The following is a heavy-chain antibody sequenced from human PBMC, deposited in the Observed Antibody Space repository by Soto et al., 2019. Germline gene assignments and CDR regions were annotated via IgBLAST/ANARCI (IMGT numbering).Heavy chain of an antibody. CDR3: GRVQGDLTLYFFYHGRDV. D-gene: IGHD2-21*02. J-gene: IGHJ6*02. V-gene: IGHV1-18*04. CDR2: ISAYNGNT. CDR1: GYTFTSYG. Sequence: QVQLVQSGAEVKKPGASVKVSCKASGYTFTSYGISWVRQAPGQGLEWMGWISAYNGNTKYAQKLQGRVTMTTDTSTSKAYMALRSLGSDDTAVYYCGRVQGDLTLYFFYHGRDVWGQGTTVTVSS.